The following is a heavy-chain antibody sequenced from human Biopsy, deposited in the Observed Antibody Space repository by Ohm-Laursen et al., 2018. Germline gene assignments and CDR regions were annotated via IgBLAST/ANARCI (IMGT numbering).Heavy chain of an antibody. V-gene: IGHV4-59*08. J-gene: IGHJ3*01. Sequence: TLSLTCTVSGDSITSYFWNWIRQAPGKGLEWIGNIYYRGNTNYSPSLTSRATISLDSSKNQFSMNLNSVTATDTAVYYCARRLPLRGFAFDVWGQGTVVTVS. CDR2: IYYRGNT. CDR1: GDSITSYF. CDR3: ARRLPLRGFAFDV. D-gene: IGHD3-10*01.